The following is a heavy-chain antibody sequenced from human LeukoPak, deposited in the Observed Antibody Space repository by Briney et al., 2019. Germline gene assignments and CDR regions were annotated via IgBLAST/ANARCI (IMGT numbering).Heavy chain of an antibody. D-gene: IGHD6-13*01. Sequence: PGGSLRLSCAASEFTFSSYAMSWVRQAPGKGLEWVSVISGGGHNAYYADSVKGRFTISRDNSKNTLYLQMNSLRAEDTAVYYCAKSYSSSWYISWGQGTLVTVSS. CDR1: EFTFSSYA. V-gene: IGHV3-23*01. CDR3: AKSYSSSWYIS. J-gene: IGHJ1*01. CDR2: ISGGGHNA.